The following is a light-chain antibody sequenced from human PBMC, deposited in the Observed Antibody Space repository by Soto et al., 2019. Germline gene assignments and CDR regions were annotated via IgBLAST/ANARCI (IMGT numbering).Light chain of an antibody. CDR1: QGISSY. CDR3: QQYYSYPHT. Sequence: AIRMTQSPSSFSASTGDRVTITCRASQGISSYLAWYQQKPGKAPKLLIYAASTLQSGVPSRFSGSGSGTDFTLTISCLQSEDFANYYCQQYYSYPHTVGQGTKLEIK. CDR2: AAS. V-gene: IGKV1-8*01. J-gene: IGKJ2*01.